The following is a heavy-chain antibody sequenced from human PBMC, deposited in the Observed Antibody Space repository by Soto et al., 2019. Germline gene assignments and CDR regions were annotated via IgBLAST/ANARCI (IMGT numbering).Heavy chain of an antibody. D-gene: IGHD6-25*01. Sequence: ASVKVSCKASGYTFTSYGISWVRQAPGQGLEWMGWISAYNGNTNYAQKLQDRVTITTDTSTSTAYMELRSLRSDDTALYYCARDGVAAGNINFDYWGQGTLVTVSS. CDR1: GYTFTSYG. CDR3: ARDGVAAGNINFDY. J-gene: IGHJ4*02. CDR2: ISAYNGNT. V-gene: IGHV1-18*01.